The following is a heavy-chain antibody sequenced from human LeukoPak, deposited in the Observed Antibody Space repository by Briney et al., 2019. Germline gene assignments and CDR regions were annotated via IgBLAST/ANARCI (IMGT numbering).Heavy chain of an antibody. CDR2: IIPIFGTA. J-gene: IGHJ4*02. CDR1: GGSFSSEA. D-gene: IGHD2-15*01. Sequence: ASVKVSCKAFGGSFSSEAISWVRQAPGQGLEWMGGIIPIFGTANYAQKFQGRVTITTDESTTTAYVEVSSLRSEDTAVYYCVRKAGDCGGGSCYSIDYWGQGTLVTVS. CDR3: VRKAGDCGGGSCYSIDY. V-gene: IGHV1-69*05.